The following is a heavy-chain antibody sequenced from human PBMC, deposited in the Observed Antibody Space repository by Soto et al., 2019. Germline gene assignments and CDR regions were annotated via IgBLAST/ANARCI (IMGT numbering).Heavy chain of an antibody. CDR3: ARWFAP. V-gene: IGHV4-30-2*01. CDR1: GGSISSGGYS. CDR2: ISHSGST. Sequence: QLQLQESGSGLVKPSQTLSLTCAVSGGSISSGGYSWSWIRQPPGKGLEWIGYISHSGSTYYNPSLTSRVTLALDRSKNQFSLKLSSVAAADTAVYYCARWFAPWGQGTLVTVSS. J-gene: IGHJ5*02.